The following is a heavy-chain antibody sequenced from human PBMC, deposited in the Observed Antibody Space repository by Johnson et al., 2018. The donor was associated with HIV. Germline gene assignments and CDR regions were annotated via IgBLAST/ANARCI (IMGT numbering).Heavy chain of an antibody. D-gene: IGHD6-19*01. V-gene: IGHV3-30*04. J-gene: IGHJ3*02. CDR2: VSYDASNK. CDR3: AKELALYSSGYGGDAFDI. CDR1: AFSFSGYA. Sequence: QVQLVESGGGVVQPGRSLRLSCTSAFSFSGYAMHCVRQAPGKGLEWVAVVSYDASNKYYADSVQGRFTIPRDNSKNTLYLQMNSLRAEDTAVYYCAKELALYSSGYGGDAFDIWGQGTMVTVSS.